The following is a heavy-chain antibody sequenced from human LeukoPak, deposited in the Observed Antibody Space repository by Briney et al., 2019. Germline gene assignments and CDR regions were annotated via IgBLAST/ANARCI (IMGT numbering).Heavy chain of an antibody. CDR2: IYHGGGT. J-gene: IGHJ4*02. V-gene: IGHV4-38-2*02. Sequence: SETLSLTCTVSGGSISSYYWGWIRQPPGKGLEWIGSIYHGGGTYYNPSLKSRVTISVDTSKNQFSLRLSSVTAADTAVYYCARNLWFGESYFDCWGQGTLVTVSS. CDR3: ARNLWFGESYFDC. D-gene: IGHD3-10*01. CDR1: GGSISSYY.